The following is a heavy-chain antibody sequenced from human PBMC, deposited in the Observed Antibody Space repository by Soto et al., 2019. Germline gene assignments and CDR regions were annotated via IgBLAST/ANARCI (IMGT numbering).Heavy chain of an antibody. V-gene: IGHV3-30-3*01. D-gene: IGHD2-21*01. CDR3: ARDYSTTAPFDY. J-gene: IGHJ4*02. CDR1: GFTFSIYT. Sequence: QVQLVESGGGVVQPGRSLRLACAASGFTFSIYTFHWVRQAPGKGLEWVAVISFDGSNKYYGESVKGRFTISRDNSKNTLYLQINSLRVEDTAVYYCARDYSTTAPFDYWGQGTLVSVSS. CDR2: ISFDGSNK.